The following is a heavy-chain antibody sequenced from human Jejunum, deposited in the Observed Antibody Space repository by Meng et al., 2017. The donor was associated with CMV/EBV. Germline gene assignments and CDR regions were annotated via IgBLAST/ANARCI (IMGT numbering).Heavy chain of an antibody. CDR1: GFTFSTYW. CDR2: ITTDGTT. V-gene: IGHV3-74*01. J-gene: IGHJ4*02. CDR3: TGLDY. Sequence: GQLWESGGGLVQPGGSLRLSCAASGFTFSTYWMHWVRQEPGKGLLWVSRITTDGTTNYADSVKGRFSISRDNAKNTLYLQMNSLRAEDTGVYYCTGLDYWGQGTLVTVSS.